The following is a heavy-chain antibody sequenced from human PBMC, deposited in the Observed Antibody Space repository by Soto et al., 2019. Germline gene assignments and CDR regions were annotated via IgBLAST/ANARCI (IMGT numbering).Heavy chain of an antibody. CDR2: INHSGST. J-gene: IGHJ4*02. V-gene: IGHV4-30-2*01. D-gene: IGHD2-8*02. Sequence: SETLSLTCAVSGGSISSGGYSWSWIRQPPGKDLEWIGEINHSGSTNYNPSLKSRVTISVDTSKNQFSLKLTSVTAADTAVYYCARDKITGLFDYWGQGTLVTVSS. CDR3: ARDKITGLFDY. CDR1: GGSISSGGYS.